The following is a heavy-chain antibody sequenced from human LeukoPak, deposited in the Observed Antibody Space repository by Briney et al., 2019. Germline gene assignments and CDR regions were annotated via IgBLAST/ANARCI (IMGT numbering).Heavy chain of an antibody. V-gene: IGHV3-23*01. D-gene: IGHD5-18*01. CDR1: GFTFSDYA. J-gene: IGHJ4*02. CDR2: VSGSGDAT. Sequence: GGSLRLSCAASGFTFSDYAMNWVRQAPGKGLEWVSDVSGSGDATYYADSVKGRFTISRDNAKNSLFLQMNSLRAEDSAVYYCARGGVQQWLQDYWGQGTLVTVSS. CDR3: ARGGVQQWLQDY.